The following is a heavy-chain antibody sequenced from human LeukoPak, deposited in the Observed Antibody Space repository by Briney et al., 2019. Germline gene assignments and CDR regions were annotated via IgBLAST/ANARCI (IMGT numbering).Heavy chain of an antibody. CDR1: GGSINSYY. Sequence: SETLSLTCTVSGGSINSYYWSWIRQPPGKGLEWIGYIYYSGSTNYNPSLKSRVTISVDTSKNQFSLKLSSVTAADTAVYYCARGYYNMDVWGKGTTVTVSS. CDR3: ARGYYNMDV. V-gene: IGHV4-59*01. CDR2: IYYSGST. J-gene: IGHJ6*03.